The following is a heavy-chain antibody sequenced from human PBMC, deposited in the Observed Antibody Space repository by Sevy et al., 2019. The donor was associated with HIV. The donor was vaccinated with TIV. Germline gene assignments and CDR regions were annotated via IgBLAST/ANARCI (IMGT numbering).Heavy chain of an antibody. V-gene: IGHV3-7*01. D-gene: IGHD1-7*01. Sequence: GGSLRLSCAASAFTFSTYWMSWVRQAPGKGLEWVANIKQDVSEKYYVDSVKGRFTISRDNAKNSLYLQMNSLRAEDTAVYYCARDHSSTSLWKGITGTFTDYWGQGTLVTVSS. J-gene: IGHJ4*02. CDR2: IKQDVSEK. CDR1: AFTFSTYW. CDR3: ARDHSSTSLWKGITGTFTDY.